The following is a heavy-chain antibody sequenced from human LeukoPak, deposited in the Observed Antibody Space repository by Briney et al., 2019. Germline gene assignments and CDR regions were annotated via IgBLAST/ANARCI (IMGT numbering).Heavy chain of an antibody. CDR1: GFTFSDYY. J-gene: IGHJ4*02. D-gene: IGHD5-18*01. Sequence: GGSLRLSCAASGFTFSDYYMSWIRQAPGKGLEWVSYISSSGSTIYYADSVKGRFTISRDNAKNSLYLQMNSLRAEDTAVYYCARSAGRSYGRKPYFDYWGQGTLVTVSS. CDR3: ARSAGRSYGRKPYFDY. CDR2: ISSSGSTI. V-gene: IGHV3-11*01.